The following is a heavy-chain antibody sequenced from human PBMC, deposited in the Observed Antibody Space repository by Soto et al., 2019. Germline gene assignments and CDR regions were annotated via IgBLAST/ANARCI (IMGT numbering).Heavy chain of an antibody. Sequence: PSETLSLTCTVSGGSISSGGYYWSWIRQHPGKGLEWIGYIYYSGSTYYNPSLKSRVTISVDTSKNQFSLKLSSVTAADTAVYYCASSYSGYGDYFDYWGQGTLVTVSS. V-gene: IGHV4-31*03. CDR2: IYYSGST. D-gene: IGHD5-12*01. J-gene: IGHJ4*02. CDR1: GGSISSGGYY. CDR3: ASSYSGYGDYFDY.